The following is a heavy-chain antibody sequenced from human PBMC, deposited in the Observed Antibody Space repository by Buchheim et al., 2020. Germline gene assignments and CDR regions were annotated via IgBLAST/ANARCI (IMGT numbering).Heavy chain of an antibody. CDR3: AKDPYGSGSLDY. D-gene: IGHD3-10*01. CDR1: GFTFSSYG. V-gene: IGHV3-30*18. J-gene: IGHJ4*02. CDR2: ISYDGSNK. Sequence: QVQLVESGGGVVQPGRSLRLSCAASGFTFSSYGMHWVRQAPGKGLEWVAVISYDGSNKYYADSVKGRFTISRDNSKNTLYLQMNSLRAEDTAVYYCAKDPYGSGSLDYWGQGTL.